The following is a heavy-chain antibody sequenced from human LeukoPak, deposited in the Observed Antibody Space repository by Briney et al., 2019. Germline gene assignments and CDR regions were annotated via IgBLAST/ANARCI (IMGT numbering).Heavy chain of an antibody. CDR3: AKTGGSREGYYYYYMDV. CDR2: IWYDGSNK. J-gene: IGHJ6*03. D-gene: IGHD2-15*01. CDR1: GFTFSSYG. Sequence: PGRSLRLSCAASGFTFSSYGMHWVRQAPGKGLEWVAVIWYDGSNKYYADSIKGRFTIFRDNSKNTLYLQMDSLRAEDTAVYYCAKTGGSREGYYYYYMDVWGKGTTVTVSS. V-gene: IGHV3-33*06.